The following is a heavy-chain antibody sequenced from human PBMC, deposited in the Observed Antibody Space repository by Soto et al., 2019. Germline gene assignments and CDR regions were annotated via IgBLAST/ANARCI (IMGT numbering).Heavy chain of an antibody. J-gene: IGHJ4*02. D-gene: IGHD7-27*01. V-gene: IGHV4-59*11. CDR3: TRANWYSEY. CDR2: IYYNGNT. CDR1: GGSISNHY. Sequence: TSETLSLTCTVSGGSISNHYWSWIRQPPGKGLEWIGYIYYNGNTNYNPPLKSRVTMSVDTSKNQIPLKLSSVTAADTAVYYCTRANWYSEYWGQGTLVTVSS.